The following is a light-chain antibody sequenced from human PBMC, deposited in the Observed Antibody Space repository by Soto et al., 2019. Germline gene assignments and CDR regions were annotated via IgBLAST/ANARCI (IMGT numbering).Light chain of an antibody. CDR3: QQYNNWPRRT. Sequence: EIVMTQSPATLSVSPGERATLSCRASQSVSSNLAWYQQKPGQAPRLLIYGASTRATGIPARFSGSGSGTEFTLTISSLQSEDVVVDYCQQYNNWPRRTFGQGTKVEIK. CDR1: QSVSSN. CDR2: GAS. J-gene: IGKJ1*01. V-gene: IGKV3-15*01.